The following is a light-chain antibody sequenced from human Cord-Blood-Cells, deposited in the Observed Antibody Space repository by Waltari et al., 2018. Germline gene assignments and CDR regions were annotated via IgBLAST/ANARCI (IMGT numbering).Light chain of an antibody. CDR3: QQRSNWPPALT. CDR2: DAS. J-gene: IGKJ4*01. V-gene: IGKV3-11*01. CDR1: QSVSSY. Sequence: EIVLTQSPATLSLSPGERATLSCRASQSVSSYLAWYQKKPGQAHRLLIYDASNRATGIPARFSGSGSGTDFTLTISSLEPEDFAVYYCQQRSNWPPALTFGGGTTVEIK.